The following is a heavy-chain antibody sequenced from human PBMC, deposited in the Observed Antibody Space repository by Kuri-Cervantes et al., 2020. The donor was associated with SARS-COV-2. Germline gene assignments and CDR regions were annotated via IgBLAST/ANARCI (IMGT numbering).Heavy chain of an antibody. CDR3: AKDFNYDFWSGWYYFDY. D-gene: IGHD3-3*01. CDR2: ISGSGGST. J-gene: IGHJ4*02. Sequence: GESLKISCAASGFTFSSYAMSWVRQAPGKGLEWVSAISGSGGSTYYADSVKGRFTISRDNSKNTLYLQTNSLRAEDTAVYYCAKDFNYDFWSGWYYFDYWGQGTLVTVSS. V-gene: IGHV3-23*01. CDR1: GFTFSSYA.